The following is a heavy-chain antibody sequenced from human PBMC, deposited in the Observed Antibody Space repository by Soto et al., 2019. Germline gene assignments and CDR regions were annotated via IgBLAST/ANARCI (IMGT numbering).Heavy chain of an antibody. V-gene: IGHV1-18*01. CDR1: GYTFTSYG. CDR2: ISAYNGNT. D-gene: IGHD3-3*01. Sequence: ASVKVSCKASGYTFTSYGISWVRQAPGQGLEWMGWISAYNGNTNYAQKLQGRVTMTTDTSTSTAYMELRSLRSDDTAVYYCARCNYDFLSGYPNWFDPWGQGTLVTVSS. CDR3: ARCNYDFLSGYPNWFDP. J-gene: IGHJ5*02.